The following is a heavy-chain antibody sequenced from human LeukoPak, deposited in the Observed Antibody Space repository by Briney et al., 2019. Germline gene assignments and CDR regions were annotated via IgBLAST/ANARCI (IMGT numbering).Heavy chain of an antibody. Sequence: GGSLRLSCAASGFTFSSHSMNWVRQAPGKGLEWVSSISSSSSYIYYADSVKGRFTISRDNAKNSLYLQMNSLRAEDTAVYYCARDTARYYYYGMDVWGQGTTVTVSS. CDR2: ISSSSSYI. D-gene: IGHD2-21*02. CDR3: ARDTARYYYYGMDV. J-gene: IGHJ6*02. CDR1: GFTFSSHS. V-gene: IGHV3-21*01.